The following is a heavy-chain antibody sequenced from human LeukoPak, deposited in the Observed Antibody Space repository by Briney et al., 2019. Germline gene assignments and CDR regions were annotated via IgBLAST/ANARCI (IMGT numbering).Heavy chain of an antibody. CDR3: ARGVVIVGIDY. CDR2: IKDNGREQ. J-gene: IGHJ4*02. Sequence: GGSLRLSCTASGFTFSNSWMNWVRQAPGKGLEWVANIKDNGREQYYLDSVKGRFTISRDNAKNSLYLKMNSLRAEDTAAYYCARGVVIVGIDYWGQGTLVTVSS. CDR1: GFTFSNSW. D-gene: IGHD3-3*01. V-gene: IGHV3-7*05.